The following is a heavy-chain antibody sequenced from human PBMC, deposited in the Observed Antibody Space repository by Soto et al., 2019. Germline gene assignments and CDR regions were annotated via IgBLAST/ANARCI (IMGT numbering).Heavy chain of an antibody. V-gene: IGHV4-34*01. D-gene: IGHD2-15*01. CDR3: ARDCSGGRCYSGDY. CDR1: GGSFSGYY. CDR2: INHSGST. J-gene: IGHJ4*02. Sequence: SETLSLTCAVYGGSFSGYYWSWIRQPPGKGLEWIGGINHSGSTNYNPSLKSRVTISVDTSKNQFSLKLSSVTAADTAVYYCARDCSGGRCYSGDYWGQGTLVTVSS.